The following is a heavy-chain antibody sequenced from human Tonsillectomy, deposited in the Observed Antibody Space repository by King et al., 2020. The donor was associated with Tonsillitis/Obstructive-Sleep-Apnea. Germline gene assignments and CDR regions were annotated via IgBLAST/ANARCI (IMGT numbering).Heavy chain of an antibody. CDR2: ITRKAYDGTT. J-gene: IGHJ6*03. D-gene: IGHD3-10*01. CDR3: TRLGGQYYYGSGTFYMDV. Sequence: VQLVQSGGGLVQPGRSLRLSCTTSEFTFGDYAMSWVRQAPRKGLEWVGFITRKAYDGTTEYAASVKGRFTISRDDSKSIAYLQMNSLKTEDTAVYYCTRLGGQYYYGSGTFYMDVWGKGTTVTVSS. CDR1: EFTFGDYA. V-gene: IGHV3-49*04.